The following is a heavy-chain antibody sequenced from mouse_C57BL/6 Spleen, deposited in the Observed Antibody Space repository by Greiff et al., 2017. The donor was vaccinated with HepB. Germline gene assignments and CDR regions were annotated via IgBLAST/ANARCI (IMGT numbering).Heavy chain of an antibody. CDR3: ARASYGSSPFDY. D-gene: IGHD1-1*01. V-gene: IGHV3-6*01. J-gene: IGHJ2*01. CDR2: ISYDGSN. CDR1: GYSITSGYY. Sequence: EVKLQQPGPGLVKPSQSLSLTCSVTGYSITSGYYWNWIRQFPGNKLEWMGYISYDGSNNYNPSLKNRISITRDTSKNQCFLKLDSVTTEDTATYYCARASYGSSPFDYWGQGTTLTVAS.